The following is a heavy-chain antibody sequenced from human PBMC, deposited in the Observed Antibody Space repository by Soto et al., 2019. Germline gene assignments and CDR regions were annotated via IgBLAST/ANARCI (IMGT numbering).Heavy chain of an antibody. J-gene: IGHJ4*02. CDR2: ISGSGGST. CDR3: AKFGASGTSFHFVY. CDR1: GFTFSNYV. V-gene: IGHV3-23*01. D-gene: IGHD3-10*01. Sequence: EVQLLESGGGLVQPGGSLRLSCAASGFTFSNYVMSWVRQAPGQGLEWVSGISGSGGSTYYEDYVRGRFTISRDNSKNTLYLQMNRVRAEDTVVYYCAKFGASGTSFHFVYWGQEPVVTVCS.